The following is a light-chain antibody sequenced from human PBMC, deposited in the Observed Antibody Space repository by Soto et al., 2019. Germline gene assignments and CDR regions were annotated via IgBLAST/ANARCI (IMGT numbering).Light chain of an antibody. Sequence: DIQMTQSPSSLSASVGDRVTITCRASQNIDNYLNWYHQKPGKAPDLLIFTASSLQSGVPSRFAGSGSGTHFTLTISSLQPEDIGAYYCQQSLSTPIYSFGQGTKWIS. CDR2: TAS. V-gene: IGKV1-39*01. J-gene: IGKJ2*03. CDR1: QNIDNY. CDR3: QQSLSTPIYS.